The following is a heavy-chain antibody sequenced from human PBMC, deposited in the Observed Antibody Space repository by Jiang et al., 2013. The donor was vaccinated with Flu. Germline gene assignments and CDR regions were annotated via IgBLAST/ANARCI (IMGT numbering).Heavy chain of an antibody. CDR2: IYNSGST. V-gene: IGHV4-59*12. D-gene: IGHD3-22*01. Sequence: TCSVSGDSISSYSWTWIRQPPGKGLEWIGYIYNSGSTNYNPSLKSRVTMSLDTSKNQFSLKLSSVTAADTALYYCARGNYYATSGYYYRLGWFDPWGQGTLVTVSS. CDR3: ARGNYYATSGYYYRLGWFDP. CDR1: GDSISSYS. J-gene: IGHJ5*02.